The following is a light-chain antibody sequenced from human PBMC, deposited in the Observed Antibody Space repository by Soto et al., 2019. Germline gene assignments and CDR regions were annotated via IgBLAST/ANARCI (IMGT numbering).Light chain of an antibody. CDR3: QQRSNWPIT. CDR1: QSVASY. Sequence: EIGLTQSPATLSLSPGDRATLSCRASQSVASYLGWYQEKPGQAPRLLIYDASSRATGIPARFSGRGSGTDFTLTISSLEPEDFAVYFCQQRSNWPITFGQGTRLEIK. V-gene: IGKV3-11*01. J-gene: IGKJ5*01. CDR2: DAS.